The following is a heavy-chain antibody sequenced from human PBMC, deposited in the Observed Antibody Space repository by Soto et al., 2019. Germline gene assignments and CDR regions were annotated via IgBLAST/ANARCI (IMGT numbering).Heavy chain of an antibody. D-gene: IGHD3-10*01. J-gene: IGHJ6*02. CDR2: ISAYNGNT. CDR1: GYTFTSYG. V-gene: IGHV1-18*01. CDR3: ARDAAGRLFYYYYGMDV. Sequence: ASVKVSCKASGYTFTSYGISWVRQAPGQGLEWMGWISAYNGNTNYAQKLQGRVTMTTDTSTSTAYMELRGLRSDDTAVYYCARDAAGRLFYYYYGMDVWGQGTTVTVSS.